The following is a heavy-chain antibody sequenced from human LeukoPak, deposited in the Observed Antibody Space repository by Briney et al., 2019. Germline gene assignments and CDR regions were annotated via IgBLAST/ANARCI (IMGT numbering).Heavy chain of an antibody. CDR2: INPNSGGT. D-gene: IGHD5-12*01. CDR3: ARDRSIVATISGVDY. V-gene: IGHV1-2*02. CDR1: GYTFTGYY. J-gene: IGHJ4*02. Sequence: ASVKVSCKASGYTFTGYYMHWVRQAPGQGLEWMGWINPNSGGTNYAQKFQGRVTITRDTSISTAYMELSRLRSDDTAVYYCARDRSIVATISGVDYWGQGTLVTVSS.